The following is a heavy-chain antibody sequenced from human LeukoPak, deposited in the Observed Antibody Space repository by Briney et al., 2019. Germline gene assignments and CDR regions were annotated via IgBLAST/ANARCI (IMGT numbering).Heavy chain of an antibody. CDR2: IKPDGSEK. J-gene: IGHJ4*02. Sequence: GGSLRLSCAASGLPFSSYWMSWVRQAPGKGLEWVANIKPDGSEKNYVDSVKGRFTISRDNPGNSVYLQMNSLRAEDTAVYYCARLMFLWPPIYFDYWGQGTLVTVSS. D-gene: IGHD2-8*01. V-gene: IGHV3-7*01. CDR1: GLPFSSYW. CDR3: ARLMFLWPPIYFDY.